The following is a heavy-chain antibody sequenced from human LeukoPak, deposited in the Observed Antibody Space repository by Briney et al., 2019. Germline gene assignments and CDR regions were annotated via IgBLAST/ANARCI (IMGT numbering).Heavy chain of an antibody. J-gene: IGHJ4*02. CDR2: IRYDGSNK. D-gene: IGHD1-26*01. V-gene: IGHV3-30*02. Sequence: GGSLRLSCTASGFNLASYMLHWVRQAPGKGLEWVAFIRYDGSNKYYADSVKGRFTISRDNSKNTLYLQMNSLRAEDTAVYYCAKVWSGSYLSGYWGQGTLVTVSS. CDR1: GFNLASYM. CDR3: AKVWSGSYLSGY.